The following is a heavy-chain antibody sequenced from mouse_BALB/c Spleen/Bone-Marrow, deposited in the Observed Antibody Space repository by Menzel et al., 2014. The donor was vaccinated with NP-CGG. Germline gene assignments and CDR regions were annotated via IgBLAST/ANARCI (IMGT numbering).Heavy chain of an antibody. D-gene: IGHD2-3*01. CDR3: ARLGYYGWFAY. V-gene: IGHV4-1*02. CDR1: GFDFSRYW. Sequence: KLQESGGGLVQPGGSLKLSCAASGFDFSRYWMSWVRQAPGKGLQWIGEINPESNTINYTPSLKDKFIISRDNAKNTLYLQMSKVRSEDTALYCCARLGYYGWFAYWGQGTLVTVSA. CDR2: INPESNTI. J-gene: IGHJ3*01.